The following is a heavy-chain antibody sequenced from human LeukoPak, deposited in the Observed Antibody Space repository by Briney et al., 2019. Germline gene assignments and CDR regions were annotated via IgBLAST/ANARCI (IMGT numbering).Heavy chain of an antibody. CDR1: GFTFSSFD. Sequence: GGSLRLSCAASGFTFSSFDMHWVRQPTGQGLEWVSTIGTASDTYYPGSVEGRFTLSRDNAKNSLYLQMNSLTAGDTAVYYCARGLRGIMIRGAITDLNWFDAWGQGTLVIVSS. D-gene: IGHD3-10*01. J-gene: IGHJ5*02. V-gene: IGHV3-13*01. CDR3: ARGLRGIMIRGAITDLNWFDA. CDR2: IGTASDT.